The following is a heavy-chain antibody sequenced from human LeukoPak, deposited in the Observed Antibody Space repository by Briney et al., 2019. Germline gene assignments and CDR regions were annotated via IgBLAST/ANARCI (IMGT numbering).Heavy chain of an antibody. J-gene: IGHJ4*02. CDR1: GYTFTSYG. V-gene: IGHV1-18*01. D-gene: IGHD3-22*01. CDR3: ARARYYYDSSGYYYRSGGSDY. Sequence: ASVKVSCKASGYTFTSYGISWVRQAPGQGLEWMGWISAYNGNTNYAQKLQGRVTMTTDTSTSTAYMELRGLRSDDTAVYYCARARYYYDSSGYYYRSGGSDYWGQGTLVTVSS. CDR2: ISAYNGNT.